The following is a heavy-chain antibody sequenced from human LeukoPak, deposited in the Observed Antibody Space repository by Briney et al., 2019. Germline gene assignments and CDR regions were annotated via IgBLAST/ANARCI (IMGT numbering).Heavy chain of an antibody. CDR1: GYTFTSYG. V-gene: IGHV1-18*01. D-gene: IGHD3-10*01. CDR3: ARDRPTYITMVRGAYFDY. Sequence: ASVKVSCKASGYTFTSYGISWVRQAPGQGLEWMGWISAYNGNTNYAQKLQGRVTMTTDTSTSTAYMELRSLRSDDTAVYYCARDRPTYITMVRGAYFDYWGQGTLVTVSS. CDR2: ISAYNGNT. J-gene: IGHJ4*02.